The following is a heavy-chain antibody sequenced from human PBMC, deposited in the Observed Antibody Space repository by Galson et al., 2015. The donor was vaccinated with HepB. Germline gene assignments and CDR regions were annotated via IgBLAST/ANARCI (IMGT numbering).Heavy chain of an antibody. Sequence: SLRLSCAASGFTFSSYGMHWVRQAPGKGLEWVAVIWYDGSNKYYADSVKGRFTISRDNSKNTLYLQMNSLRAEDTAVYYCARDFSVLLWFGELGHFDYWGQGTLVTVSS. CDR1: GFTFSSYG. D-gene: IGHD3-10*01. V-gene: IGHV3-33*08. CDR2: IWYDGSNK. J-gene: IGHJ4*02. CDR3: ARDFSVLLWFGELGHFDY.